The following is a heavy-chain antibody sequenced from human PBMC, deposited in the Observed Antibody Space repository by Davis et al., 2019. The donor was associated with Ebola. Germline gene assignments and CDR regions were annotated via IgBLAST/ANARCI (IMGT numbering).Heavy chain of an antibody. Sequence: PGGSLRLSCAASGFTFSSYAMHWVRQAPGKGLEWVAFIRYDGSNKYYADSVKGRFTITRDNSKNTLYLQMNSLRAEDTAVYYCARGNMDVWGKGTTVTVSS. CDR1: GFTFSSYA. CDR3: ARGNMDV. CDR2: IRYDGSNK. J-gene: IGHJ6*03. V-gene: IGHV3-30*02.